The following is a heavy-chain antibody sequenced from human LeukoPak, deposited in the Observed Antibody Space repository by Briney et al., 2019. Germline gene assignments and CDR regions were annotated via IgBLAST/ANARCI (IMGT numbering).Heavy chain of an antibody. CDR2: IYYSGST. V-gene: IGHV4-59*01. J-gene: IGHJ1*01. CDR3: ARGSPGYSSSSEYFQH. D-gene: IGHD6-13*01. CDR1: GGSISSYY. Sequence: SETLSLTCTVSGGSISSYYWSWIRQPPGKGLEWIGYIYYSGSTNYNPSLKSRVTISVDTSKNQFSLKLSSVTAADTAVYYCARGSPGYSSSSEYFQHWGQGTLVTVSS.